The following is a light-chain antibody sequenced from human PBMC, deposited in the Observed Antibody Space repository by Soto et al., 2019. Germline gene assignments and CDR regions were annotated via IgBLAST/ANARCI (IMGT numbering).Light chain of an antibody. J-gene: IGKJ1*01. CDR1: QSISSW. Sequence: DLQITQSPSTLSASVGHRVTITCRARQSISSWLAWYQQKPGKAPKLLIYKASSLESGVPSRFSGSGSGTEFTLTISSLQPDDFATYYCQQYNSYSTTFGQGTKVDI. V-gene: IGKV1-5*03. CDR2: KAS. CDR3: QQYNSYSTT.